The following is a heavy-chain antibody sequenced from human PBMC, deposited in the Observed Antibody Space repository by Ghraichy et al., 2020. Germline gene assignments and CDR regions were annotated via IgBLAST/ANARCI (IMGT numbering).Heavy chain of an antibody. CDR2: ISWDGGST. D-gene: IGHD3-9*01. Sequence: GGSLRLSCAASGFTFDDYTMHWVRQAPGKGLEWVSLISWDGGSTYYADSVKGRFTISRDNSKNSLYLHMNSLRTEDTALYYCAKDTGDILTGYYNGLDYWGQGTLVTVSS. V-gene: IGHV3-43*01. J-gene: IGHJ4*02. CDR3: AKDTGDILTGYYNGLDY. CDR1: GFTFDDYT.